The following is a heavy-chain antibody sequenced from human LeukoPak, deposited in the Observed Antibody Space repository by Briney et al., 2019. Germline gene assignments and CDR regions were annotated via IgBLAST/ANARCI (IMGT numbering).Heavy chain of an antibody. V-gene: IGHV1-46*01. D-gene: IGHD5-24*01. CDR1: GYIFISYY. Sequence: ASVKVSCKASGYIFISYYIHWVRQAPGQGLEWMGVINPSDGSTNYAQKFQGRVTMTRDRSTSTVYMELSSLRSEDTAVYYCARDVAREFDYWGRGSLVTVSS. CDR3: ARDVAREFDY. CDR2: INPSDGST. J-gene: IGHJ4*02.